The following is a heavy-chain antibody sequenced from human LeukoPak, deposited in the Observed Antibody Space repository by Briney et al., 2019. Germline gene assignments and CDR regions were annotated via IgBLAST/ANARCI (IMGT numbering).Heavy chain of an antibody. V-gene: IGHV1-3*04. CDR1: GYTFTNYA. CDR2: INTGGDT. Sequence: ASVMVSCKASGYTFTNYAMHWVRQAPGQRLEWMGWINTGGDTAYSQRFQGRVTIISDTSASTAYMDLSNLRSEDTAVYYCAREGFGSGTNLEVGYFDYWGQGSLVTVSS. D-gene: IGHD3-10*01. CDR3: AREGFGSGTNLEVGYFDY. J-gene: IGHJ4*02.